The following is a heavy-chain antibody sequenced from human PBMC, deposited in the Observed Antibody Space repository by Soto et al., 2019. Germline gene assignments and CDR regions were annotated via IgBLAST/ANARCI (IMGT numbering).Heavy chain of an antibody. J-gene: IGHJ4*02. CDR1: GFTFSSHA. CDR2: IRAGGDGA. Sequence: EVQLLESGGGLVQPGGALRLSCAASGFTFSSHAMSWVRQAPGKGLEWASSIRAGGDGAYYADSVKGRFTISRANSNNTLYLQMNSLRTEDTAVYYCARDLWWYLHWGQGTLVTVSS. CDR3: ARDLWWYLH. V-gene: IGHV3-23*01. D-gene: IGHD2-15*01.